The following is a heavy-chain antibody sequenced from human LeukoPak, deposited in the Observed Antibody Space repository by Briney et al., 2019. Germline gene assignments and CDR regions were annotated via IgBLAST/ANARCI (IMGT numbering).Heavy chain of an antibody. Sequence: SETLSLTCTVSGGSISSYYWSWIRQPPGKGLEWIGYIYYSGSTNYNPSLKSRVTISVDTSKNQFSLKLSSVTAADTAVYYCARLNYYYGSGGFDYWGQGTPVAVSS. CDR3: ARLNYYYGSGGFDY. CDR1: GGSISSYY. D-gene: IGHD3-10*01. J-gene: IGHJ4*02. CDR2: IYYSGST. V-gene: IGHV4-59*08.